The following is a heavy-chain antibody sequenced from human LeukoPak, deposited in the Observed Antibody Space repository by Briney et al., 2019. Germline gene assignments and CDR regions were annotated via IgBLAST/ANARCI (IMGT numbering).Heavy chain of an antibody. CDR3: ARDWGYDFWSGYYYYGMDV. D-gene: IGHD3-3*01. Sequence: ASVKVSCKASGYTFSGYYMHWVRQAPGQGLEWMGIINPSGGSTSYAQKFQGRVTMTRDTSTSTVYMELSSLRSEDTAVYYCARDWGYDFWSGYYYYGMDVWGQGTTVTVSS. V-gene: IGHV1-46*01. CDR1: GYTFSGYY. J-gene: IGHJ6*02. CDR2: INPSGGST.